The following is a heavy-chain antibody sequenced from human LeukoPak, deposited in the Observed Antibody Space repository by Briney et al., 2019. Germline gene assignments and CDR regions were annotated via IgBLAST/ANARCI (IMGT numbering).Heavy chain of an antibody. V-gene: IGHV4-30-4*01. CDR3: ARSRPYGDLDY. J-gene: IGHJ4*02. D-gene: IGHD4-17*01. CDR2: IYYSGRT. CDR1: GGSISSGDYY. Sequence: SQTLSLTCTVSGGSISSGDYYWSWIRQPPGKGLEWIGYIYYSGRTYYNPSLKSRVAISIDTSKNQFSLKLSSVTAADTAVYYCARSRPYGDLDYWGQGTLVTVSS.